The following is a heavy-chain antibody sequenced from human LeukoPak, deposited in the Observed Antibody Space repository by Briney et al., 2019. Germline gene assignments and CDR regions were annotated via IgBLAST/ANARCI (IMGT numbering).Heavy chain of an antibody. Sequence: SETLSLTCTVSGGSINSPSFYWGWIRQPPGKGLEWIGSIYYSGSTYYNSSLKSRVTVSVDTSKNQFSLRLSSVTAADTAVYYCGRAYDSSGYSSYCFDYWGQGTLVTVSS. CDR3: GRAYDSSGYSSYCFDY. D-gene: IGHD3-22*01. CDR1: GGSINSPSFY. V-gene: IGHV4-39*01. CDR2: IYYSGST. J-gene: IGHJ4*02.